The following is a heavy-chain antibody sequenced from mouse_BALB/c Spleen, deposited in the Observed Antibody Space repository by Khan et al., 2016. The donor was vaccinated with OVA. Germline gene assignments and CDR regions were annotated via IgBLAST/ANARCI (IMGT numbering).Heavy chain of an antibody. CDR3: ARRTSGPSWFPH. Sequence: EVKLLESGGGLVQPGGSLKLSCAASGFDFSRYWMSWVRQAPGKGLEWIGEINPDSRTINHTPSLKDKFIISRDNAKNTLYLEMSKVRSEDTALYYCARRTSGPSWFPHWGPGTLVTGSA. CDR2: INPDSRTI. V-gene: IGHV4-1*02. D-gene: IGHD3-1*01. J-gene: IGHJ3*01. CDR1: GFDFSRYW.